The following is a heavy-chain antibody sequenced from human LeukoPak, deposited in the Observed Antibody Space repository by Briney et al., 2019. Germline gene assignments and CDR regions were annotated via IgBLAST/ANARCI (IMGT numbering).Heavy chain of an antibody. Sequence: SEALSLTCTVSGGPITSNSHYWGWIRQPPGKGLEWIGSISYSGDTHYNPSLKSRVTLSVDTSKSQFSLNLSSLTAADTAVFYCARQPHYYDTSAYYPSHFDYWGLGTLVTVAS. D-gene: IGHD3-22*01. CDR1: GGPITSNSHY. CDR3: ARQPHYYDTSAYYPSHFDY. CDR2: ISYSGDT. J-gene: IGHJ4*02. V-gene: IGHV4-39*01.